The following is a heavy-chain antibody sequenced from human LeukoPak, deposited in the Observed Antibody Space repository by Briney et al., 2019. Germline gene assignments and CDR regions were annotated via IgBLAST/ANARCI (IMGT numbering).Heavy chain of an antibody. Sequence: SETLSLTCTVSGGPISSYYWSWIRQPPGKGLEWIGYIYYSGSTNYNPSLKSRVTISVDTSKNQFSLKLSSVTAADTAVYYCARGGPRFPTQHWGQGTLVTVSS. V-gene: IGHV4-59*01. CDR1: GGPISSYY. J-gene: IGHJ1*01. CDR2: IYYSGST. CDR3: ARGGPRFPTQH.